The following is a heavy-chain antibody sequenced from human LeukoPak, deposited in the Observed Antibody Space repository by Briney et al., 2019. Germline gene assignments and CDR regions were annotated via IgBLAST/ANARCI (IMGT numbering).Heavy chain of an antibody. Sequence: APVKVSCKASGYTFTSYDINWVRQATGQGLEWMGWMNPNSGNTGYAQKFQGRVTMTRNSSINTAYMELSSLRSEDTAVYYCARSPRGYSYGYAGYFDYWGQGTLVTVSS. D-gene: IGHD5-18*01. V-gene: IGHV1-8*01. J-gene: IGHJ4*02. CDR3: ARSPRGYSYGYAGYFDY. CDR2: MNPNSGNT. CDR1: GYTFTSYD.